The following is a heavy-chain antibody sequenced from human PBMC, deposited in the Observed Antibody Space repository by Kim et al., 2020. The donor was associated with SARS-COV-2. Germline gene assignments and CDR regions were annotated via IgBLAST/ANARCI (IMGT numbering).Heavy chain of an antibody. CDR1: GFTFSSYG. V-gene: IGHV3-33*01. Sequence: GGSLRLSCAASGFTFSSYGMHWVRQAPGKGLEWVAVIWYDGSNKYYADSVKGRFTISRDNSKNTLYLQMNSLRAEDTAVYYCARDSVPWLDYWYFDLWGRGTLVTVSS. J-gene: IGHJ2*01. D-gene: IGHD6-19*01. CDR3: ARDSVPWLDYWYFDL. CDR2: IWYDGSNK.